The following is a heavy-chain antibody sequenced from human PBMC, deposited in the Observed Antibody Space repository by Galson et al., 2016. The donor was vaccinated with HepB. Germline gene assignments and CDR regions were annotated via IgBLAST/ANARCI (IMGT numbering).Heavy chain of an antibody. CDR1: GFTFSSYA. CDR3: AKRTASLGAPYWED. D-gene: IGHD6-6*01. J-gene: IGHJ4*02. CDR2: ISGSGAIT. V-gene: IGHV3-23*01. Sequence: SLRLSCAASGFTFSSYAMSWVRRAPGTGLEWVSAISGSGAITYYAASVKGRFTISRDNSKNTLYLQTHSLRADDTAVFYCAKRTASLGAPYWEDWGQGTLVTVSS.